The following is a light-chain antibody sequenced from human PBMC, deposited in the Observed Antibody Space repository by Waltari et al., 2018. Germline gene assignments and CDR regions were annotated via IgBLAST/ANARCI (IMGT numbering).Light chain of an antibody. V-gene: IGKV1-39*01. CDR2: AAS. Sequence: DIQMTQSPASLSASVGDRVTITCRASQSISHYLNWYQQIPGKAPKVLIYAASSLQRGVPSRFSGSGSGTDFTLTITSLQPDDFATYYCQQSYNTPSTFGQGTKLEI. CDR1: QSISHY. J-gene: IGKJ2*01. CDR3: QQSYNTPST.